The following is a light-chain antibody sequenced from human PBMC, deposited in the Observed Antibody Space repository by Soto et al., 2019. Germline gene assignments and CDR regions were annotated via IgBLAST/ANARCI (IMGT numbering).Light chain of an antibody. Sequence: QSVLTQPPSASGTPGQRVTISCSGSSSNIGSNYVYWYQQLPGTAPKLLIYRNNQRPSGVPDRFSGSKSGTSPSLAISGLRSEDEADYYCAAWDDSLSACFGTGTKLTVL. V-gene: IGLV1-47*01. J-gene: IGLJ1*01. CDR3: AAWDDSLSAC. CDR2: RNN. CDR1: SSNIGSNY.